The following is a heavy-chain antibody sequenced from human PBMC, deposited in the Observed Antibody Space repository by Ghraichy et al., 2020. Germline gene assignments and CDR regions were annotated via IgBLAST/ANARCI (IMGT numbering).Heavy chain of an antibody. CDR3: VKREGWEPHNYYMDV. CDR1: GFTFSNYA. Sequence: GGSLRLSCGASGFTFSNYAMSWVRQAPGKGLEWVSLIYGNGVGTHYSDSVKGRFTISRDNAKNTLYLQMNSLRADETAVYYCVKREGWEPHNYYMDVWGKGTAVTVSS. D-gene: IGHD4-23*01. J-gene: IGHJ6*03. V-gene: IGHV3-23*01. CDR2: IYGNGVGT.